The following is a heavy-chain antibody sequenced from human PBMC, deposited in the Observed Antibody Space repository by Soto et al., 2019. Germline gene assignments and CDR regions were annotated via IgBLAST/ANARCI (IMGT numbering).Heavy chain of an antibody. Sequence: GASVKVSCKASGYSFTSYGIIWVRQAPGQGLEWMGWISGYNGDTNFAQKLQGRVTMTTDTSTSTAYMELRSLRTDDTAVYYCERGTRMTAEGSLFDYWGKGALVTVSS. D-gene: IGHD1-7*01. CDR2: ISGYNGDT. V-gene: IGHV1-18*01. J-gene: IGHJ4*02. CDR1: GYSFTSYG. CDR3: ERGTRMTAEGSLFDY.